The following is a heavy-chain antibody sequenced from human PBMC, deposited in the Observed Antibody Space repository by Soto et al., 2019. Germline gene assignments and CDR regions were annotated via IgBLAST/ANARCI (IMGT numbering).Heavy chain of an antibody. CDR2: ISHDGSNK. CDR1: GVTLSSYG. J-gene: IGHJ6*02. Sequence: PGGPLRLSCAAAGVTLSSYGMQWVRQAPGKGLEWVAVISHDGSNKYYADSVKGRFTISRDNSKNTLYLQMNSLRAEDTAVYYCAKAKYSSSWYSYGMDVWGQGTTVT. D-gene: IGHD6-13*01. CDR3: AKAKYSSSWYSYGMDV. V-gene: IGHV3-30*18.